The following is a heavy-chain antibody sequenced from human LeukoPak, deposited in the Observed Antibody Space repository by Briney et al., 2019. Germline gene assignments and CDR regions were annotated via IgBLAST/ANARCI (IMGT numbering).Heavy chain of an antibody. V-gene: IGHV1-46*01. CDR3: RRKIGASNNGFDY. J-gene: IGHJ4*02. CDR2: INPSGSTT. Sequence: AASVTLSCNASGYTFTSYYMHWVRQSPGQGLEWMGIINPSGSTTNYAHMFQRRVTITRDTTTNTSYMQLSILSSDAAAVYYSRRKIGASNNGFDYWGQGPVVTASS. D-gene: IGHD1/OR15-1a*01. CDR1: GYTFTSYY.